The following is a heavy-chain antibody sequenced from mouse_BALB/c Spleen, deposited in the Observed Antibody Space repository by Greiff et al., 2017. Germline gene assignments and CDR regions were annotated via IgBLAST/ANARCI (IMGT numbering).Heavy chain of an antibody. J-gene: IGHJ3*01. Sequence: VQLQQPGAELVKPGASVKLSCKASGYTFTSYWMHWVKQRPGQGLEWIGEINPSNGRTNYNEKFKSKATLTVDKSSSTAYMQLKSLTSEDSAVYYCARGPTAYSWFAYWGQGTLVTVSA. D-gene: IGHD1-2*01. V-gene: IGHV1S81*02. CDR1: GYTFTSYW. CDR2: INPSNGRT. CDR3: ARGPTAYSWFAY.